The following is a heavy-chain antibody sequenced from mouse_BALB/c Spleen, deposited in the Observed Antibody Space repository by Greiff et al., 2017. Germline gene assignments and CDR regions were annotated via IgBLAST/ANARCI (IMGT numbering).Heavy chain of an antibody. CDR1: GFSLTGYG. CDR2: IWGDGST. D-gene: IGHD2-1*01. V-gene: IGHV2-6-7*01. CDR3: ARRGDGNCVRYAMDY. J-gene: IGHJ4*01. Sequence: VKLMESGPGLVAPSQSLSITCTVSGFSLTGYGVNWVRQPPGQGLEWLGMIWGDGSTDYNSALKSRLSISKDNSKSQVFLKMNSLQTDDTARYYCARRGDGNCVRYAMDYWGQGTSVTVSS.